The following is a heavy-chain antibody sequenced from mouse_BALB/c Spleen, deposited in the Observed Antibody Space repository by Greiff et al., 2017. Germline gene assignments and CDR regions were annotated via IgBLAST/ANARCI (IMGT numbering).Heavy chain of an antibody. Sequence: EVMLVESGGGLVQPGGSLKLSCAASGFTFSSYGMSWVRQTPDKRLEWVATINSNGGSTYYPDSVKGRFTISRDNAKNTLYLQMSSLKSEDTAMYYCARAAGFYAMDYWGQGTSVTVSS. CDR3: ARAAGFYAMDY. V-gene: IGHV5-6-3*01. CDR2: INSNGGST. CDR1: GFTFSSYG. J-gene: IGHJ4*01.